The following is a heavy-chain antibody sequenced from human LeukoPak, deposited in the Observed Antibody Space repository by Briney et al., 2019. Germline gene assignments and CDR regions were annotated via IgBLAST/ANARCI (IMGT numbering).Heavy chain of an antibody. CDR1: GSSFTSYW. CDR2: IYPGDSDT. V-gene: IGHV5-51*01. J-gene: IGHJ4*02. CDR3: ARRRGYAYYDSSGYYDY. D-gene: IGHD3-22*01. Sequence: GESLKISCKGSGSSFTSYWIGWVRQMPGKGLEWMGIIYPGDSDTRYSPSFQGQVTISADKSISTAYLQWSSLKASDTAMYYCARRRGYAYYDSSGYYDYWGQGTLVTVSS.